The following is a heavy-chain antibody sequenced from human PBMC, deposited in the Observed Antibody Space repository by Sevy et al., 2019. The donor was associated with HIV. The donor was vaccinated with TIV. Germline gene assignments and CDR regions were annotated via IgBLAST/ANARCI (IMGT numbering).Heavy chain of an antibody. CDR3: ARVISSWCSYYYYYGMDV. D-gene: IGHD6-13*01. J-gene: IGHJ6*02. Sequence: SETLSLTCTVSGGSISSYYWSWIRQPPGKGLEWIGYIYYSGSTNYNPSLKSRVTISVDTSKNQFCLKLSSVTAADTAVYYCARVISSWCSYYYYYGMDVWGQGTTVTVSS. CDR1: GGSISSYY. V-gene: IGHV4-59*13. CDR2: IYYSGST.